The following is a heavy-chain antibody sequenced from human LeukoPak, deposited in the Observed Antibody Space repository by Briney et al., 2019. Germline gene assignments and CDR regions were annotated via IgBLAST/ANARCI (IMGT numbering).Heavy chain of an antibody. CDR3: ARQEDYGVVDY. CDR1: GFTFSSYS. Sequence: GGSLRLSCAASGFTFSSYSMNWVRQAPGRGLEWVSSISSSSSYIYYADSVKGRFTISRDNAKNSLYLQMNSLRAEDTAVYYCARQEDYGVVDYWGQGTLVTVSS. CDR2: ISSSSSYI. V-gene: IGHV3-21*01. D-gene: IGHD4-17*01. J-gene: IGHJ4*02.